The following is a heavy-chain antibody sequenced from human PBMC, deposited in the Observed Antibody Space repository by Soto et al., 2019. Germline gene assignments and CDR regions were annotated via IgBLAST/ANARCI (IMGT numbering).Heavy chain of an antibody. V-gene: IGHV4-39*01. CDR3: TRQTAEYSSGWYGDFDY. D-gene: IGHD6-19*01. J-gene: IGHJ4*02. CDR1: GDSISKSNYY. CDR2: IYYSGNT. Sequence: QLQLQESGPGLVKPSETLSLTCTVSGDSISKSNYYWGWVRQPPGKGLEWIGSIYYSGNTYYNPSLKSRFTISVDTSKNQFSLSLSSVTAADTAVYYCTRQTAEYSSGWYGDFDYWGQGTLVTVSS.